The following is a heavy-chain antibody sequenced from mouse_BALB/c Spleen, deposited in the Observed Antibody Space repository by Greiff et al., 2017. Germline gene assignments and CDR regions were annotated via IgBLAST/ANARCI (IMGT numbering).Heavy chain of an antibody. Sequence: QVQLQQSGAELARPGASVKLSCKASGYTFTSYWMQWVKQRPGQGLEWIGAIYPGDGDTRYTQKFKGKATLTADKSSSTAYMQLSSLASEDSAVYYCARGDSGWYFDVWGAGTTVTVSS. J-gene: IGHJ1*01. D-gene: IGHD2-13*01. CDR1: GYTFTSYW. CDR3: ARGDSGWYFDV. V-gene: IGHV1-87*01. CDR2: IYPGDGDT.